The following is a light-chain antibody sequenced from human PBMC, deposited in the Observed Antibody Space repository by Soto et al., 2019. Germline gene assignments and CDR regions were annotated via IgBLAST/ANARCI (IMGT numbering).Light chain of an antibody. Sequence: DIQMTQSPSSLSASVGDRVTITCRASQSVTTYLNWYQQKPGQAPKLLIYAASSLQRGVPSRFSGSGSGTDFTLTIGSLQPEDFATYYCQHSYSLPWTFGQGTNVEIK. CDR2: AAS. J-gene: IGKJ1*01. CDR1: QSVTTY. V-gene: IGKV1-39*01. CDR3: QHSYSLPWT.